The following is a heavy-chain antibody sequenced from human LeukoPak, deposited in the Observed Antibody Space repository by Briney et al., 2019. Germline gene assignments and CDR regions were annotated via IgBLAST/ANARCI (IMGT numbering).Heavy chain of an antibody. J-gene: IGHJ4*02. Sequence: ASVKVSCKVSGYTLTELSMHWVRQAPGKGLEWMGGSDPEDGETIYAQKFQGRVTMTEDTSTDTAYMELSSLRSEDTAVYYCATVNWFGELSFDYWGQGTLVTVSS. D-gene: IGHD3-10*01. V-gene: IGHV1-24*01. CDR3: ATVNWFGELSFDY. CDR2: SDPEDGET. CDR1: GYTLTELS.